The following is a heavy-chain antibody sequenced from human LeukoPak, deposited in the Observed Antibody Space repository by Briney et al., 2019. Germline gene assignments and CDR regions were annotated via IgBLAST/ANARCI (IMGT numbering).Heavy chain of an antibody. D-gene: IGHD3-10*01. CDR1: GFTFSSYG. V-gene: IGHV3-30*18. J-gene: IGHJ6*02. CDR3: AKVTQYNYYGSGSYYYYGMDV. CDR2: ISYDGSNK. Sequence: PGGSLRLSCAASGFTFSSYGMRWVRQAPGKGLEWVAVISYDGSNKYYADSVKGRFTISRDNSKNTLYLQMNSLRAEDTAVYYCAKVTQYNYYGSGSYYYYGMDVWGQGTTVTVSS.